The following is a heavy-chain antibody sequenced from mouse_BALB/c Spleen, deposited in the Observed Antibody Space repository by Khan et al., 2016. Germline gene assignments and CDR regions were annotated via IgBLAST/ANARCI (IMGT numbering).Heavy chain of an antibody. D-gene: IGHD2-1*01. J-gene: IGHJ4*01. CDR1: GYTFTSYY. CDR3: VSELLSNAMDY. V-gene: IGHV1S135*01. CDR2: IDPYNGGT. Sequence: VQLQQSGPELVKPGASVKVSCKASGYTFTSYYMYWVKQSHGKSLEWIGYIDPYNGGTNYNQKFKSKATLTVDKSSSTAYMHLNSLTSEDSAVYDCVSELLSNAMDYWGQGTTVTVSS.